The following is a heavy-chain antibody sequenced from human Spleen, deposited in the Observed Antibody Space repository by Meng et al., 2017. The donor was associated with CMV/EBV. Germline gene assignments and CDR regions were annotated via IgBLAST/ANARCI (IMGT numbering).Heavy chain of an antibody. D-gene: IGHD1-26*01. Sequence: CAASGFTFSSYAMHWVRQAPGKGLEYVSAISSNGGSTYYADSVKGRFTISRDNSKNTLYLQMGSLRAEDMAVYYCARESGSYYFDYWGQGTLVTVSS. J-gene: IGHJ4*02. V-gene: IGHV3-64*02. CDR3: ARESGSYYFDY. CDR1: GFTFSSYA. CDR2: ISSNGGST.